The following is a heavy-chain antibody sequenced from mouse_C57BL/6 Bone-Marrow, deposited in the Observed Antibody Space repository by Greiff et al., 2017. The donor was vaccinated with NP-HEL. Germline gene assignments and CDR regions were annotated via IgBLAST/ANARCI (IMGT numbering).Heavy chain of an antibody. CDR3: ARSTTVVATDY. V-gene: IGHV1-52*01. CDR1: GYTFTSYW. J-gene: IGHJ2*01. D-gene: IGHD1-1*01. CDR2: IDPSDSET. Sequence: VQLQQPGAELVRPRSSVKLSCKASGYTFTSYWMHWVKQRPIQGLEWIGNIDPSDSETHYNQKFKDKATLTVDKSSSTAYMQLSSLTSEDSAVYYCARSTTVVATDYWGQGTTLTVSS.